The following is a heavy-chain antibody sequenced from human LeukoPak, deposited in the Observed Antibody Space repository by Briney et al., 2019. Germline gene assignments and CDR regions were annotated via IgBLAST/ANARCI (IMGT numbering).Heavy chain of an antibody. D-gene: IGHD3-22*01. CDR1: GGTFSSYA. Sequence: ASVKVSCKASGGTFSSYAISWVRQAPGQGLEWMGRIIPILGIANYAQKFQGRVTITADKSTSTAYMELSSLRSEDTAVYYCARDTPVITMIVLGDAFDIWGQGTMVTVSS. CDR3: ARDTPVITMIVLGDAFDI. V-gene: IGHV1-69*04. J-gene: IGHJ3*02. CDR2: IIPILGIA.